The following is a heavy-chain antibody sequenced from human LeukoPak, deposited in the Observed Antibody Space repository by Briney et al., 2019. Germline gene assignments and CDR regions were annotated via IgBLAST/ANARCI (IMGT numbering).Heavy chain of an antibody. Sequence: SETLSLTCTVSGGSISSGDYYWSWIRQPPGKGLEWIGYIYYSGSTYYNPSLKSRVTISVDTSKNQFSLKLSSVTAADATVYYCARGLCSSTSCQTYYYYYGMDVWGQGTTVTVSS. J-gene: IGHJ6*02. CDR1: GGSISSGDYY. CDR3: ARGLCSSTSCQTYYYYYGMDV. CDR2: IYYSGST. V-gene: IGHV4-30-4*01. D-gene: IGHD2-2*01.